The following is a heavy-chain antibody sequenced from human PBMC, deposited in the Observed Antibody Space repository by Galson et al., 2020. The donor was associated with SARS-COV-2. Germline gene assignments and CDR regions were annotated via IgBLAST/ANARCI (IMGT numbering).Heavy chain of an antibody. CDR2: ISYTGHT. Sequence: SETLSLTCSVSGASITGRGFFWNWVRHPPGKGLEWIGYISYTGHTYSNPSFKTRAAISIDPSKNLLFLNLTSVTAADTAMYFCARESSPSGGNAVSHHWGQGVHVAVS. V-gene: IGHV4-31*03. J-gene: IGHJ5*02. CDR3: ARESSPSGGNAVSHH. CDR1: GASITGRGFF.